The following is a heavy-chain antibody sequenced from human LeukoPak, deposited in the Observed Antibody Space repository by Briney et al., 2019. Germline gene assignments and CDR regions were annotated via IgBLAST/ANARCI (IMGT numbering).Heavy chain of an antibody. CDR2: ISSSSSYT. CDR3: ARDRWLVDKNWFDP. V-gene: IGHV3-11*06. Sequence: GGSLRLSCAASGFTFSDYYMSWIRQAPGKGLEWVSYISSSSSYTNYADSVKGRFTISRDNAKNSLYLQMNSLRAEDTAVYYCARDRWLVDKNWFDPWGQGTLVTVSS. J-gene: IGHJ5*02. D-gene: IGHD6-19*01. CDR1: GFTFSDYY.